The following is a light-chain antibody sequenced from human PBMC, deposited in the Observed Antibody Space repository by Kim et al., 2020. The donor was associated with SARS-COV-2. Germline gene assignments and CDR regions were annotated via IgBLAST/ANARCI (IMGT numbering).Light chain of an antibody. CDR1: KGISNN. Sequence: SAAVGERGTSTWGRSKGISNNLGWFQQTRGTVHKRLIYAAYSEKSGVPTRCSGSGSRTEFTLTISSLQPEDFASYYCLQNSGSPYTFGQGTKLEI. J-gene: IGKJ2*01. CDR2: AAY. CDR3: LQNSGSPYT. V-gene: IGKV1-17*03.